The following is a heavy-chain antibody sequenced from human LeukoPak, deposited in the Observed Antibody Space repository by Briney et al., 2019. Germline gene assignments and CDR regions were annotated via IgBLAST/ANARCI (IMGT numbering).Heavy chain of an antibody. CDR1: GFRFGDYW. V-gene: IGHV3-7*01. CDR2: IKQDGAEK. CDR3: ARVGAWDLQRVFDY. D-gene: IGHD1-26*01. Sequence: GGSLRLFCAASGFRFGDYWMTWARHVPGKGLEWVANIKQDGAEKHYAESVEGRFIISRDNAKNSLYLEMDSLKVEDTAVCYCARVGAWDLQRVFDYWGQGTLVTVSS. J-gene: IGHJ4*02.